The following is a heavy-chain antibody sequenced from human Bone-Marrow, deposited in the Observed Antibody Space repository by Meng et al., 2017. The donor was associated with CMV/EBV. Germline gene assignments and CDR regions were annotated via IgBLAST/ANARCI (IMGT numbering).Heavy chain of an antibody. CDR2: ISSSSSYI. J-gene: IGHJ6*02. D-gene: IGHD3-3*01. CDR3: ARDNYDFWSGYFPYYNYGMDV. V-gene: IGHV3-21*01. Sequence: GGSLKISCAASGFTFSSYSMNWVRQATGKGLEWLSSISSSSSYIYYADSVKGRFTISRDNAKNSLYLQMNSLRAEDTAVYYCARDNYDFWSGYFPYYNYGMDVWGQGNTVNVAS. CDR1: GFTFSSYS.